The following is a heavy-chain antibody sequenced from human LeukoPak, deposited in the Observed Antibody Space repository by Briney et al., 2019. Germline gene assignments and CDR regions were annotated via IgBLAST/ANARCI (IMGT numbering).Heavy chain of an antibody. CDR3: AKDEHCGGDCYGYFDY. V-gene: IGHV3-30*04. D-gene: IGHD2-21*02. J-gene: IGHJ4*02. Sequence: GGSLRLSCAASGFTFSSYAMHWVRQAPGKGLEWVALISYDGSNKYYADSVKGRFTISRDNSKNTLYLQMNSLRAEDTAVYYCAKDEHCGGDCYGYFDYWGQGTLVTVSS. CDR2: ISYDGSNK. CDR1: GFTFSSYA.